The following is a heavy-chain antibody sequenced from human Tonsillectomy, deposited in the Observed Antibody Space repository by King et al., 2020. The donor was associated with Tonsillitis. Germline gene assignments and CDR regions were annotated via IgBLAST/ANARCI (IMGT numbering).Heavy chain of an antibody. D-gene: IGHD3-22*01. Sequence: VQLVESGGGLFQPGGSLRLSCAASGFTFSRHWMHWVRQALGKGLVWVSSIKSDGTSTTYADSMKGRFTISRENAKNTLFLQMNSLRAEDTAVYYCARQNSESSGYYLGAFDIWGQGTMVTVPS. CDR1: GFTFSRHW. V-gene: IGHV3-74*01. CDR2: IKSDGTST. J-gene: IGHJ3*02. CDR3: ARQNSESSGYYLGAFDI.